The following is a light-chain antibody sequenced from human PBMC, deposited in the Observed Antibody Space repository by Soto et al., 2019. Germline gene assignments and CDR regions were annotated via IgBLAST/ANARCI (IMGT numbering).Light chain of an antibody. Sequence: QSVLTQPPSVSGAPGQSVTISCTGSSSNIGAGYDVHWYQQLPGTAPKLLLYGNSNRPSGVPDRFSGSKSGTSASLAITGLQAEDEADYCCQSYDSSLSGYGFGTGTKLTVL. J-gene: IGLJ1*01. CDR3: QSYDSSLSGYG. CDR1: SSNIGAGYD. V-gene: IGLV1-40*01. CDR2: GNS.